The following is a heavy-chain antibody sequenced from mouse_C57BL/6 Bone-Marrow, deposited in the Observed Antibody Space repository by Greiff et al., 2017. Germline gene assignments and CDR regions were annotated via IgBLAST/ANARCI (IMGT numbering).Heavy chain of an antibody. CDR3: ATAYYSNYGFAY. V-gene: IGHV2-5*01. CDR1: GFSLTSYG. D-gene: IGHD2-5*01. Sequence: VKVVESGPGLVQPSQSLSITCTVSGFSLTSYGVHWVRQSPGKGLEWLGVIWRGGSTDYNAAFMSRLSITKDNSKSQVFFKMNSLQADDTAIYYCATAYYSNYGFAYWGQGTLVTVSA. CDR2: IWRGGST. J-gene: IGHJ3*01.